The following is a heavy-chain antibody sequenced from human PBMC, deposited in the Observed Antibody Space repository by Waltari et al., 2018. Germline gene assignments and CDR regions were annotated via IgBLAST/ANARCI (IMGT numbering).Heavy chain of an antibody. CDR2: IRYEGSNE. V-gene: IGHV3-30*02. Sequence: VQLVESGGGVVQPGGSLRLSCAASGFIFSNYAMHWVRQAPGKGLDWSACIRYEGSNEYYADSVKGRFTISRDNSKNTLYLQMNSLRAEDTAVYYCAKGKIGQQLLRDFDDWGQGTLVTVSS. CDR1: GFIFSNYA. CDR3: AKGKIGQQLLRDFDD. J-gene: IGHJ4*02. D-gene: IGHD6-13*01.